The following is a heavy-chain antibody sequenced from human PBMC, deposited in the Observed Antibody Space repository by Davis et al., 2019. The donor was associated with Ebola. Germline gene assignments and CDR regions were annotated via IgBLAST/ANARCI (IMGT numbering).Heavy chain of an antibody. J-gene: IGHJ5*02. Sequence: GGSLRLSCAASGFTFSSYSMNWVRQAPGKGLEWVSSISSSSSYIYYADSVKGRFTISRDNAKNSLYLQMNSLRDEDTAVYYCARDLSTVTTNWFDPWGQGTLVTVSS. CDR3: ARDLSTVTTNWFDP. CDR2: ISSSSSYI. V-gene: IGHV3-21*01. CDR1: GFTFSSYS. D-gene: IGHD4-17*01.